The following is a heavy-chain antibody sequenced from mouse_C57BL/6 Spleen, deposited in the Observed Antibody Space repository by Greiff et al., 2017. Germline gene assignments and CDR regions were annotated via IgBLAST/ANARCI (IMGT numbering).Heavy chain of an antibody. J-gene: IGHJ1*03. V-gene: IGHV7-3*01. CDR1: GFTFTDYY. CDR2: IRNKANGYTT. Sequence: EVQRVESGGGLVQPGGSLSLSCAASGFTFTDYYMSWVRQPPGKALEWLGFIRNKANGYTTEYSASVKGRFTISRDNSQSILYLQMNALRAEDSATYYCARYITPGYWYFDVWGTGTTVTVSS. CDR3: ARYITPGYWYFDV.